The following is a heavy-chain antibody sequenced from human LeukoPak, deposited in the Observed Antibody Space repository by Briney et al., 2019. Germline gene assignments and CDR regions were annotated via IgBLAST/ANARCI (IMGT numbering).Heavy chain of an antibody. V-gene: IGHV3-49*03. Sequence: PGGSLRLSCTASGFTFGDYLMSWFRQAPGKGLEWIGFISGGTTEYAAPVKGRFTISRDDSTSIAYLQMNSLTTEDTAVYYCSRGSGWLSVYWGQGTLVIVSS. D-gene: IGHD6-19*01. CDR1: GFTFGDYL. CDR3: SRGSGWLSVY. J-gene: IGHJ4*02. CDR2: ISGGTT.